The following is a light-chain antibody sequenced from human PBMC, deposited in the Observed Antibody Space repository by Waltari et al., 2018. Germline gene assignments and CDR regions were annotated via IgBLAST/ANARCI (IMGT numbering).Light chain of an antibody. CDR2: AAS. CDR3: QQSYSTPFT. Sequence: DIQMTQSPSSLSASVGDRVTITCRASQSISTYVNWYQQKPGKVPKVLICAASSLQSGVPSRFSGSGSGTDFTLTISSLQPEDFATYYCQQSYSTPFTFGPGTKVDIK. CDR1: QSISTY. J-gene: IGKJ3*01. V-gene: IGKV1-39*01.